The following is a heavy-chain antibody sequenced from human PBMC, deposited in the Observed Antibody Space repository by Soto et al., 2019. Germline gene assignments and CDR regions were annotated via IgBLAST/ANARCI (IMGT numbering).Heavy chain of an antibody. Sequence: EVQLVESGGGLVQPGGSLKLSCVASGLTFSASAMHWVRQASGKGLEWVGRIRNKADKYATVYAAPVQGRFTISRDDSKSMAYLQMNSLKTEDTAVYYCAKDLRGKWDWGQGTLVTVSS. CDR3: AKDLRGKWD. D-gene: IGHD2-8*01. CDR1: GLTFSASA. J-gene: IGHJ4*02. V-gene: IGHV3-73*02. CDR2: IRNKADKYAT.